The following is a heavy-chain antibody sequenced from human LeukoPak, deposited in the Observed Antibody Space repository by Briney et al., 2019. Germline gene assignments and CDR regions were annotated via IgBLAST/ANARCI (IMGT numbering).Heavy chain of an antibody. CDR3: ATYGAGTLYY. D-gene: IGHD6-13*01. CDR2: IYYSGST. CDR1: GGSFSGYY. V-gene: IGHV4-30-4*08. J-gene: IGHJ4*02. Sequence: PSETLSLTCAVYGGSFSGYYWSWIRQPPGKGLEWIGYIYYSGSTYYNPSLKSRVTISVDTSKNQFSLKLSSVTAADTAVYYCATYGAGTLYYWGQGTLVTVSS.